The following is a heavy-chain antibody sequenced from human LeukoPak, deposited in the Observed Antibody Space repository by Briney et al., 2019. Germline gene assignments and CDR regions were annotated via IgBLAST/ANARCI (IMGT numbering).Heavy chain of an antibody. D-gene: IGHD2-15*01. V-gene: IGHV4-4*02. Sequence: SGTLSLTCAAPGGSITSTTLWNWVRQPPGKGLEWIGQIHHSGSTNYNPSLKSRVTISVDKSNNQFSLKLRSVTAADTAVYYCARDGGGSDCWGQGTLVTVSS. CDR2: IHHSGST. J-gene: IGHJ4*02. CDR1: GGSITSTTL. CDR3: ARDGGGSDC.